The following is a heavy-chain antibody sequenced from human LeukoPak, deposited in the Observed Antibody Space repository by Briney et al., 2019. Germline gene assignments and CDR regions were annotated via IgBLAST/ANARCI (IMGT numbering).Heavy chain of an antibody. CDR1: GFTFSSYA. CDR2: ISGSGGST. CDR3: ATGYSSGWYEG. Sequence: GGSLRLSCAASGFTFSSYAMSWVRQARGKGLEWVSAISGSGGSTYYADSVKGRFTISRDNSKNTLYLQMNSLRAEDTAVYYCATGYSSGWYEGWGQGTLVTVSS. V-gene: IGHV3-23*01. D-gene: IGHD6-19*01. J-gene: IGHJ4*02.